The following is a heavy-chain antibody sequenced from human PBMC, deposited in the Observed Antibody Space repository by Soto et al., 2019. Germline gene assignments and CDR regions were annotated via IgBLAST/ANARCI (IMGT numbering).Heavy chain of an antibody. D-gene: IGHD6-13*01. CDR2: ISSSSSYT. CDR3: ARSPWGYSNSLDY. CDR1: GFTFSDYY. Sequence: QVQLVESGGGLVKPRGSLRLSCAASGFTFSDYYMSWIRQAPGKGLEWVSYISSSSSYTNYADSVKGRFTISRDNAKNSLYLQMNSLRAEDTAVYYCARSPWGYSNSLDYWGQGTLVTVSS. J-gene: IGHJ4*02. V-gene: IGHV3-11*05.